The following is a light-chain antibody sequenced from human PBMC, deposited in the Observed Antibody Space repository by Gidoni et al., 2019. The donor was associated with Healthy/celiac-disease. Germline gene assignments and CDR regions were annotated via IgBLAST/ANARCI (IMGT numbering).Light chain of an antibody. CDR3: QKYNSAACT. Sequence: DGQMTQSPSSLSASVGDRVTVTCRARQGISNYFAWHQQQPGQVPKLMFYAASTSKSGVPSRFSGRGSATDVPPTISSLPHEYAVTYYCQKYNSAACTFGQGTKVEIK. J-gene: IGKJ1*01. V-gene: IGKV1-27*01. CDR2: AAS. CDR1: QGISNY.